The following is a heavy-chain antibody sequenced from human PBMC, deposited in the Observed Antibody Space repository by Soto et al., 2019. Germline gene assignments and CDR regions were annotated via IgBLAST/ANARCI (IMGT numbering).Heavy chain of an antibody. J-gene: IGHJ4*02. Sequence: GGSLRLSCAASGFTFSNAWMNWVRQAPGKGLEWVGRIKSKTDGGTTDYAAPVKGRFTISRDDSKNTLYLQMNSLKTEDTAVYYCTTGRSRPRPTWPYSSSSEFSLYFDYWGQGTLVTVSS. CDR1: GFTFSNAW. D-gene: IGHD6-6*01. CDR3: TTGRSRPRPTWPYSSSSEFSLYFDY. CDR2: IKSKTDGGTT. V-gene: IGHV3-15*07.